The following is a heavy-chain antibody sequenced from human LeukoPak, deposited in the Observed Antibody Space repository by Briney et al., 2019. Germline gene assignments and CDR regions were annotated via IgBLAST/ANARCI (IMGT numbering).Heavy chain of an antibody. J-gene: IGHJ5*02. CDR1: GFNLTRYW. CDR2: IYPGDSDT. D-gene: IGHD4-11*01. V-gene: IGHV5-51*01. CDR3: ARRVSVATANSFHP. Sequence: GESLKISCYGSGFNLTRYWIGWVRQRPRKGLEWMGNIYPGDSDTRYSPSFQGQVTIAPDQSLSTAYLQWSSLKASDTATHYCARRVSVATANSFHPWGQGTLVTVSS.